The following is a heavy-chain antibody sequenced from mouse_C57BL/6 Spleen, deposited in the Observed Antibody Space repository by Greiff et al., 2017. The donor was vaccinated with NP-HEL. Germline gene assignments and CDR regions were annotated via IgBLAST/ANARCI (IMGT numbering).Heavy chain of an antibody. D-gene: IGHD2-2*01. V-gene: IGHV5-9-1*02. J-gene: IGHJ1*03. CDR1: GFTFSSYA. CDR2: ISSGGDYI. Sequence: EVNLVESGEGLVKPGGSLKLSCAASGFTFSSYAMSWVRQTPEKRLEWVAYISSGGDYIYYADTVKGRFTISRDNARNTLYLQMSSLKSEDTAMYYCTRGFYGSDWYFDVWGTGTTVTVSS. CDR3: TRGFYGSDWYFDV.